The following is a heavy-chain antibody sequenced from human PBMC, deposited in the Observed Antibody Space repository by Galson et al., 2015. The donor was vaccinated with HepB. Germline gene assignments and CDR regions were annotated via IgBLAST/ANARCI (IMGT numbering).Heavy chain of an antibody. D-gene: IGHD1-1*01. Sequence: SLRLSCAASGFTFTTYAMSWVRQAPGKGLEWVSAISSDGGSTYYAESVEGRLTISRDNSKNTLYLQMNSLRAEDTAMYYCAKPFATTVPDVRVSGFWGQGTLVTVSS. CDR1: GFTFTTYA. J-gene: IGHJ1*01. CDR2: ISSDGGST. CDR3: AKPFATTVPDVRVSGF. V-gene: IGHV3-23*01.